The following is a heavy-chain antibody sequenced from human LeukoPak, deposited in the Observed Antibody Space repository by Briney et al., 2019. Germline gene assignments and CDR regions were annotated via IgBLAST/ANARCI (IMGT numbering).Heavy chain of an antibody. J-gene: IGHJ3*02. D-gene: IGHD3-22*01. CDR1: GFTFSSYA. CDR3: ARDHYYDSSGYSYATKGI. V-gene: IGHV3-23*01. CDR2: ISGSGGST. Sequence: GGSLRLSCAASGFTFSSYAMSWVRQAPGKGLEWVSGISGSGGSTYYADSARGRFTISRDSSKNTLYLQMNSLRAEDTAVYYCARDHYYDSSGYSYATKGIWGQGQWSPSLQ.